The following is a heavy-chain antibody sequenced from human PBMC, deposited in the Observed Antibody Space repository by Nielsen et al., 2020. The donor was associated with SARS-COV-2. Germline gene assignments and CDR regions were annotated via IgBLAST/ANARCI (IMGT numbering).Heavy chain of an antibody. CDR1: GGTFTNYA. CDR2: IIPILGIT. D-gene: IGHD3-3*01. CDR3: ASPGYDFWSGYYYGMDV. J-gene: IGHJ6*02. V-gene: IGHV1-69*04. Sequence: SVKVSCKASGGTFTNYAITWVRQAPGQGPEWMGRIIPILGITNYAQKFQGRVTMTADKSTSTAYVELSSLRSEDTAVYYCASPGYDFWSGYYYGMDVWGQGTTVTVSS.